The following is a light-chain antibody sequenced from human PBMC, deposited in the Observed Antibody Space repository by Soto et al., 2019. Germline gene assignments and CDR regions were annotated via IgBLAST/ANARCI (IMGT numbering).Light chain of an antibody. Sequence: IQMTQSPSSVSASVGDRVTITCRASQPISSWLAWYQQKPGQPPNLLIYSASTLRSGVPSRFSGSGSGAEFTLTISTLQPEDFATYYCQQSFSPLLTFGGGTKVEIK. J-gene: IGKJ4*01. CDR1: QPISSW. CDR2: SAS. CDR3: QQSFSPLLT. V-gene: IGKV1-12*01.